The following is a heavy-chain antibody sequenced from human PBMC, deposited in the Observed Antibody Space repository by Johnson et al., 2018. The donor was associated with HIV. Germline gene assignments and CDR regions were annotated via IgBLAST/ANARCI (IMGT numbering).Heavy chain of an antibody. CDR2: INWNGGST. Sequence: MLLVESGGGLVKPGGSLRLSCEASGFIFDDYGMSWVRQAPGKGLEWVSGINWNGGSTGYADSVKGRFTISRDNAKNSLYLQMSSLRAEDTAVYFCAREGVMIVVVPHAFDIWGQGTMVTVSS. V-gene: IGHV3-20*04. CDR3: AREGVMIVVVPHAFDI. D-gene: IGHD3-22*01. J-gene: IGHJ3*02. CDR1: GFIFDDYG.